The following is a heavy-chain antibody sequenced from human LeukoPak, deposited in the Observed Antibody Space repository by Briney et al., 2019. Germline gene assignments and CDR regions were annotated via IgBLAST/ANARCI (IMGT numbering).Heavy chain of an antibody. V-gene: IGHV4-59*01. CDR1: GGSISSYY. Sequence: TSETLSLTCTVSGGSISSYYWSWIRQPPGKGLEWIGYIYYSGSTNYNPSLKSRVTISVDTSKNQFSLKLSSVTAADTAVYYCASLRRGSIDYWGQGTLVTVSS. J-gene: IGHJ4*02. CDR2: IYYSGST. CDR3: ASLRRGSIDY. D-gene: IGHD4-17*01.